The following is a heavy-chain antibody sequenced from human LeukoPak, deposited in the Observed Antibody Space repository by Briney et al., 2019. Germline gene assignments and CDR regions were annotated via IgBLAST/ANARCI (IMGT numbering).Heavy chain of an antibody. CDR1: GFTFSSYA. V-gene: IGHV3-23*01. Sequence: GVLRLSCAASGFTFSSYAMGWVRQAPGKGLEWVSAISGSGGSTYYADSVKGRFTISRDNSKNTLYLQMNSLRAEDTAVYYCAKDIQRLWYSGSFDAFDIWGQGTMVTVSS. J-gene: IGHJ3*02. CDR3: AKDIQRLWYSGSFDAFDI. D-gene: IGHD1-26*01. CDR2: ISGSGGST.